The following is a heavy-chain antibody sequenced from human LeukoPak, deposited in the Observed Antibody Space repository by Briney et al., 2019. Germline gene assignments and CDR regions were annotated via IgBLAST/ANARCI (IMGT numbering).Heavy chain of an antibody. D-gene: IGHD3-10*01. Sequence: SETLSLTCGVYGGSFSGYYWSWIRQPPGKGLEWIGEINYSGSTNYNPSLKSRVTISVDTSKKQFSLRLSSVTAADTAVYYCARGRTVRGVIKFYYYMDVWGKGTTVTVSS. CDR2: INYSGST. J-gene: IGHJ6*03. CDR1: GGSFSGYY. V-gene: IGHV4-34*01. CDR3: ARGRTVRGVIKFYYYMDV.